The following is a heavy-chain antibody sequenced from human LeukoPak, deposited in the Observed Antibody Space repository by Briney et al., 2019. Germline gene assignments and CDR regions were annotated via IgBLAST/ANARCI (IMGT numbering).Heavy chain of an antibody. Sequence: PGGSLRLSCAASGFTFSSYAMSWVRQAPGKGLEWVSAISGSGGSTYYADSVKGRFTISRDNSKNTLYLQMNSLRAEDTAVYYCAKGHNYDFWSGYYKYFDYWGQGTLVTVSS. D-gene: IGHD3-3*01. V-gene: IGHV3-23*01. CDR2: ISGSGGST. CDR1: GFTFSSYA. J-gene: IGHJ4*02. CDR3: AKGHNYDFWSGYYKYFDY.